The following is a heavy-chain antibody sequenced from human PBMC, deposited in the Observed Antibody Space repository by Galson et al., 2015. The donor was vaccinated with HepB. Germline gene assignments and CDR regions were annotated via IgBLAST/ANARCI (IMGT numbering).Heavy chain of an antibody. CDR1: GFTFSSYS. Sequence: SLRLSCAASGFTFSSYSMNWVRQAPGKGLEWVSCISGRSSQIYCADSVKGRFTISRDDAKNSLYLQMSSLRAEDTAVYYCARVADYFFYGIDVWGQGTTVTVSS. CDR2: ISGRSSQI. CDR3: ARVADYFFYGIDV. D-gene: IGHD6-25*01. V-gene: IGHV3-21*01. J-gene: IGHJ6*02.